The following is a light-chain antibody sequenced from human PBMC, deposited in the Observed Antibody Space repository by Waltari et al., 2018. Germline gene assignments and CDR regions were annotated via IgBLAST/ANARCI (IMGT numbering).Light chain of an antibody. V-gene: IGKV1-5*03. Sequence: DIQMTQSPSTLSASVVDRVTITCRARHGISGWLAWYQHKPGKAPRLLIYKASYLQSGVPSRFSGSESGTEFTLTISRLQPDDFAAYFCQQYDTFPLTFGAGTKVEI. CDR3: QQYDTFPLT. J-gene: IGKJ4*01. CDR1: HGISGW. CDR2: KAS.